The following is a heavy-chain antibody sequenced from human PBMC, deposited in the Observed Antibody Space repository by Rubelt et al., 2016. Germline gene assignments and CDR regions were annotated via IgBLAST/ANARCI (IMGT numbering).Heavy chain of an antibody. V-gene: IGHV3-30*02. CDR2: IRYDGSNK. D-gene: IGHD6-13*01. Sequence: EWVAFIRYDGSNKYYADSVKGRFTISRDNSKNTLYLQMNSLRAEDTAVYYCARVPAAAGAVGLWTSRNYFYYGMDVWGQGTTVTVSS. CDR3: ARVPAAAGAVGLWTSRNYFYYGMDV. J-gene: IGHJ6*02.